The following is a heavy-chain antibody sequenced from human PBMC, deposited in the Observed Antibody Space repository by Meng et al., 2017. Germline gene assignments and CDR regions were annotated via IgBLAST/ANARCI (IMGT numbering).Heavy chain of an antibody. Sequence: QGQLVPSGVEVKKAGASVEVSCKASGYTFTGYYMHWVRQAPGQGLEWMGRINPNGGGTNYAQKFQGRVTMTRDTSISTAYMELSRLISDDTAVYYCARDSATGDFWGQGTLVTVSS. CDR2: INPNGGGT. J-gene: IGHJ4*02. CDR1: GYTFTGYY. CDR3: ARDSATGDF. D-gene: IGHD5-12*01. V-gene: IGHV1-2*06.